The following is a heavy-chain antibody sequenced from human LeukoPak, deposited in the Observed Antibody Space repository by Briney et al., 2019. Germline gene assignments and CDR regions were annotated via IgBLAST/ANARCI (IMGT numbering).Heavy chain of an antibody. V-gene: IGHV4-38-2*02. D-gene: IGHD2-2*01. Sequence: PSETQSLTCTVSGYSISSGYYWGWIRQPPGKGLEWIGSMYLGGSTYYNPSLKSRVTISLDTSKNQFSLKLSSVTAADTAVYYCARDGAGYCSSTSCRAGVDYWGQGTLVTVSS. J-gene: IGHJ4*02. CDR2: MYLGGST. CDR3: ARDGAGYCSSTSCRAGVDY. CDR1: GYSISSGYY.